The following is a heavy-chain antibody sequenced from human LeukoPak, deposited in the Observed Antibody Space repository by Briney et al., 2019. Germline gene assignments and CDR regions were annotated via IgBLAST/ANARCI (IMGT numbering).Heavy chain of an antibody. CDR3: VRGYSYGYHVSKTYYFDY. CDR2: ISSSSSYI. D-gene: IGHD5-18*01. CDR1: GFTFSSYS. V-gene: IGHV3-21*01. J-gene: IGHJ4*02. Sequence: GGSLRLSCAASGFTFSSYSMNWVRQAPGKGLEWVSSISSSSSYIYYADSVKGRFTISRDNAKNSLYLQMNSLRPEDTAVYYCVRGYSYGYHVSKTYYFDYWGQGTLVTVSS.